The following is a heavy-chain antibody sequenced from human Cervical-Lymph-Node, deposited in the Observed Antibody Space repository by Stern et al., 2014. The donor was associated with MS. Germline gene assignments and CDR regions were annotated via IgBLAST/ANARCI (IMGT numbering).Heavy chain of an antibody. V-gene: IGHV1-69*01. CDR2: IVPMFGTP. Sequence: DQLVESGAEVKKPGSSVKVSCKASGDTFSINSISWVRQAPGQGLEWMGGIVPMFGTPNYAQKFQGRVTTTADESTSTAYMELSGLTSEDTAVYYCARDQGGIAAYWGQGTLVTVSS. CDR1: GDTFSINS. J-gene: IGHJ4*02. D-gene: IGHD6-13*01. CDR3: ARDQGGIAAY.